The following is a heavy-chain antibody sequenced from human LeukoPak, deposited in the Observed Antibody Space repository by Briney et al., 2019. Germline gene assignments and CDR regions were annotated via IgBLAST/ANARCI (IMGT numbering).Heavy chain of an antibody. V-gene: IGHV3-7*04. D-gene: IGHD2-15*01. CDR1: RFTFSSYW. Sequence: PGGSLRLSCAASRFTFSSYWMSWVRQAPGKGLEWVANIKQDGNEKYYVDSVKGRFTISRDSAKNSLYLQMNSLRAEDTAVYYCARGSNMDYWGQGTLVTVSS. J-gene: IGHJ4*02. CDR3: ARGSNMDY. CDR2: IKQDGNEK.